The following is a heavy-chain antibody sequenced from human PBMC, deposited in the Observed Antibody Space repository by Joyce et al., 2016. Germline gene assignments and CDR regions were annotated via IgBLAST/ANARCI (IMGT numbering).Heavy chain of an antibody. V-gene: IGHV5-51*01. CDR2: IYPGDSDA. CDR1: GYSFTKYW. D-gene: IGHD2-2*02. J-gene: IGHJ4*02. Sequence: EVQLVQSGAEVNKPGESLRISCTGSGYSFTKYWIGWVRQMPGKGLEWVVIIYPGDSDATYTPSFQGQVTISADKSITTAYLQWSILEASDTAMYYCARGGTVVVPAAINFDYWGQGTLVTVSS. CDR3: ARGGTVVVPAAINFDY.